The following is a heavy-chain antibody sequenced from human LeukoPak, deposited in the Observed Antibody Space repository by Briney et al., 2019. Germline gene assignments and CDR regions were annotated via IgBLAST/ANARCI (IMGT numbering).Heavy chain of an antibody. D-gene: IGHD3-10*01. CDR2: INPNSGGT. J-gene: IGHJ3*02. CDR1: GYTFTGYY. CDR3: ARGMVRGGNVDAFDI. V-gene: IGHV1-2*02. Sequence: ASVEVSCKASGYTFTGYYMHWVRQAPGQGLEWMGWINPNSGGTNYAQKFQGRVTMTRDTSISTAYMELSRLRSDDTAVYYCARGMVRGGNVDAFDIWGQGTMVTVSS.